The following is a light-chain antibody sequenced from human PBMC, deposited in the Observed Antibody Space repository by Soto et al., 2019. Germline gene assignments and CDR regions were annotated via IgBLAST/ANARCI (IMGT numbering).Light chain of an antibody. J-gene: IGLJ3*02. CDR3: SSYAGSNNLV. V-gene: IGLV2-8*01. Sequence: QSALTQPPSASGSPGQSVTFSCTGTSSDLGNYNFFSWYQQHPGKAPKLMIYEVSERPSGVPDRFSGSKSGNTASLTVSGLQAEDEADYYCSSYAGSNNLVFGGGTKLTVL. CDR1: SSDLGNYNF. CDR2: EVS.